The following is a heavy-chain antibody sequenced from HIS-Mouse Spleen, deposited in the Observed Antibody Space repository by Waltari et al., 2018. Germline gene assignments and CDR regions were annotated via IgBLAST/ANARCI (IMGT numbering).Heavy chain of an antibody. CDR2: IYYSGRT. CDR1: GGSISSSSYY. V-gene: IGHV4-39*07. Sequence: QLQLQESGPGLVKPSETLSLTCTVSGGSISSSSYYWGWIRQPPGKGLEWIGSIYYSGRTYSNPSIKSRGTISVDTSKNQFSLKLSSVTAADTAVYYCAREIPYSSSWYDWYFDLWGRGTLVTVSS. CDR3: AREIPYSSSWYDWYFDL. J-gene: IGHJ2*01. D-gene: IGHD6-13*01.